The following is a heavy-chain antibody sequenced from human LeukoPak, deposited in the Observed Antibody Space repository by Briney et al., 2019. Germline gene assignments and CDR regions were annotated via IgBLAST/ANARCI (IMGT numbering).Heavy chain of an antibody. J-gene: IGHJ6*02. CDR3: ARKVLRYYGMDV. CDR1: GFTFSSYS. V-gene: IGHV3-21*01. CDR2: ISSSSSYI. Sequence: PGRSLRLSCAASGFTFSSYSMNWVRQAPGKGLEWVSSISSSSSYIYYADSVKGRFTISRDNAKNSLYLQMNSLRAEDTAVYYCARKVLRYYGMDVWGQGTTVTVSS.